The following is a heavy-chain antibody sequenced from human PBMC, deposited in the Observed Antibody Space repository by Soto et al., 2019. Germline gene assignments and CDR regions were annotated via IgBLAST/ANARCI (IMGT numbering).Heavy chain of an antibody. D-gene: IGHD6-6*01. CDR3: ARLIADRRGNSYYGMDV. J-gene: IGHJ6*02. CDR2: INHSGST. V-gene: IGHV4-34*01. CDR1: GGSFSGYY. Sequence: QVQLQQWGAGLLKPSETLSLTCAVYGGSFSGYYWSWIRQPPGKGLEWIGEINHSGSTNYNPSLKSRVTISVDTSKNQFSLKLSSVTAADTAVYYCARLIADRRGNSYYGMDVWGQGTTVTVSS.